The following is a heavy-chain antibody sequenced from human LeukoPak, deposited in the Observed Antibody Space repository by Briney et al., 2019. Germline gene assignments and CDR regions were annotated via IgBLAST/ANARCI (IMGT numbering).Heavy chain of an antibody. J-gene: IGHJ6*03. CDR3: AGHSTYSSSWYLSYYYYYMDV. CDR1: GYTFTSYY. D-gene: IGHD6-13*01. V-gene: IGHV1-46*01. Sequence: ASVKVSCKASGYTFTSYYMHWVRQAPGQGLEWMGIINPSGGSTSYAQKFQGRVTMTRDTSTSTVYMELSSLRSEDTAVYYCAGHSTYSSSWYLSYYYYYMDVWGKGTTVTVSS. CDR2: INPSGGST.